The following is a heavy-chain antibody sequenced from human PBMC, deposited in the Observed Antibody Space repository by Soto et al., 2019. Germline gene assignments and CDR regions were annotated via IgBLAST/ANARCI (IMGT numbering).Heavy chain of an antibody. CDR1: GYTFTGSY. D-gene: IGHD1-26*01. CDR3: ARAVEWELLGGYFDY. Sequence: GASVKVSCKASGYTFTGSYMHWVRQAPGQGLEWMGWINPNSGGTNYAQKFQGWVTMTRDTSISTAYMELSRLRSDDTAVYYCARAVEWELLGGYFDYWGQGTLVTVSS. V-gene: IGHV1-2*04. CDR2: INPNSGGT. J-gene: IGHJ4*02.